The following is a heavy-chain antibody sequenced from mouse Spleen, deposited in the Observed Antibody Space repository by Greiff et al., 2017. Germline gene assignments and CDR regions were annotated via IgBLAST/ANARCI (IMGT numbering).Heavy chain of an antibody. CDR1: GYTFTSYW. CDR3: ARWDLLWKRYFDY. D-gene: IGHD1-1*01. V-gene: IGHV1-53*01. CDR2: INPSNGGT. Sequence: QVQLKQSGTELVKPGASVKLSCKASGYTFTSYWMHWVKQRPGQGLEWIGNINPSNGGTNYNEKFKSKATLTVDKSSSTAYMQLSSLTSEDSAVYYCARWDLLWKRYFDYWGQGTTLTVSS. J-gene: IGHJ2*01.